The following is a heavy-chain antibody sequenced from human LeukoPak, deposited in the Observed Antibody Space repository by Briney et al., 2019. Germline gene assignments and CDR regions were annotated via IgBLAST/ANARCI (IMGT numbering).Heavy chain of an antibody. CDR2: INANSGTR. CDR3: AKPISGGLAVTADWFAP. CDR1: GFAFSLFA. Sequence: GGSLRLSCEASGFAFSLFAMSWLRQAPGKGLEWVSTINANSGTRSYAASVRGRFTISRDNSKNTLYLQLNTLRADDTAVYYCAKPISGGLAVTADWFAPWGQGTLVVVSS. J-gene: IGHJ5*01. D-gene: IGHD6-19*01. V-gene: IGHV3-23*01.